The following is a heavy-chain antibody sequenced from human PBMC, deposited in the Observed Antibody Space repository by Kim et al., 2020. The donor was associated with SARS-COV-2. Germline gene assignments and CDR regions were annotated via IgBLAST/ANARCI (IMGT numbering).Heavy chain of an antibody. V-gene: IGHV7-4-1*02. CDR3: ARGPGGMDV. CDR2: VNP. Sequence: VNPTYAQGFTGRFVLSLDTSVSTAYLQISSLRAEDTAVYYCARGPGGMDVWGQGTTVTVSS. J-gene: IGHJ6*02.